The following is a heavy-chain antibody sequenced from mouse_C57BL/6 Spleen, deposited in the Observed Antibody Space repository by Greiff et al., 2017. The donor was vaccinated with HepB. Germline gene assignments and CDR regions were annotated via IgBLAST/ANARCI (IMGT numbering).Heavy chain of an antibody. J-gene: IGHJ3*01. CDR2: IDPSDSYT. D-gene: IGHD2-4*01. V-gene: IGHV1-59*01. Sequence: QVQLQQPGAELVRPGTSVKLSCKASGYTFTSYWMHWVKQRPGQGLEWIGVIDPSDSYTNYNQKFKGKATLTVDTSSSTAYMQLSSLTSEDSAVSYWARIDDYDERFADWGQGTLVTVSA. CDR3: ARIDDYDERFAD. CDR1: GYTFTSYW.